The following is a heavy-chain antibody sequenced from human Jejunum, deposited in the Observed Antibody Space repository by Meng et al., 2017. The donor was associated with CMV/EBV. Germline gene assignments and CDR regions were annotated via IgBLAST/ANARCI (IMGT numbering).Heavy chain of an antibody. CDR3: AKDISRGYAYGYSDY. CDR2: IWFHATKK. D-gene: IGHD5-18*01. Sequence: FTASSYGMHWVRQAPGKGLEWVAVIWFHATKKYYADSVKGRFTISRDNSKNMLYLQMNSLRAEDTAVYYCAKDISRGYAYGYSDYWGQGTLVTVSS. CDR1: FTASSYG. V-gene: IGHV3-33*06. J-gene: IGHJ4*02.